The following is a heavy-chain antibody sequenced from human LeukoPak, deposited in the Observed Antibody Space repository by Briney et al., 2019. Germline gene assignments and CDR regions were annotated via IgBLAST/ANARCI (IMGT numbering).Heavy chain of an antibody. Sequence: SETLSLTCTVSGGSISSYYWSWIPQPPGKGLEWMGYIYYSGSTNYNPSLKSRVTISVDTYKNQFSVKLSSVTAADTAVYYCARDSRYYGSGSYPDAFDIWGQGTMVTVSS. CDR3: ARDSRYYGSGSYPDAFDI. D-gene: IGHD3-10*01. V-gene: IGHV4-59*01. CDR2: IYYSGST. J-gene: IGHJ3*02. CDR1: GGSISSYY.